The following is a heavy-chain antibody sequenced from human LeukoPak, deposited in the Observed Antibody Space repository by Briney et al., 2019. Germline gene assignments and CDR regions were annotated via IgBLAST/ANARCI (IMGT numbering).Heavy chain of an antibody. Sequence: GESLKISCKGSGYSFTSYWIGWVRQMPGRGLEWMGIIYPGDSDTRYSPSFQGQVTISADKSISTAYLQWSSLNASDTAMYYCARAPDPDSSGYFGVDIWGQGTMVIVSS. D-gene: IGHD3-22*01. CDR3: ARAPDPDSSGYFGVDI. J-gene: IGHJ3*02. CDR2: IYPGDSDT. V-gene: IGHV5-51*01. CDR1: GYSFTSYW.